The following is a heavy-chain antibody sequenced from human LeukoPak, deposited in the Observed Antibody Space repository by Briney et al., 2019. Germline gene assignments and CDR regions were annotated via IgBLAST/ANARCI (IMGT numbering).Heavy chain of an antibody. Sequence: AAVKVSCKASGGTFSSYIISWVRQAPGQGLEWMGRLIPVFQTPKYAQKFQGRVTITTDASTNTAYMELSSLRSEDTAVYYCARVGSGTYIDNFYMDVWGKGTTVIVSS. D-gene: IGHD1-1*01. V-gene: IGHV1-69*05. J-gene: IGHJ6*03. CDR2: LIPVFQTP. CDR3: ARVGSGTYIDNFYMDV. CDR1: GGTFSSYI.